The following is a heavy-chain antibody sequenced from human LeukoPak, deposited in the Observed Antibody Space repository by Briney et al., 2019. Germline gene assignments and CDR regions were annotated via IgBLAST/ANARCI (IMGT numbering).Heavy chain of an antibody. D-gene: IGHD3-22*01. CDR1: GGTFSTYA. Sequence: GSSVKVSSTASGGTFSTYAISWVRQAPGQGLEWMGGIIPIFGTAHYAQKFQGRVTITADESTSTAYMELSSLRSEDTAVYYCARVYYYDSSVTGYFDYWGQGTLVTVSS. CDR2: IIPIFGTA. V-gene: IGHV1-69*01. CDR3: ARVYYYDSSVTGYFDY. J-gene: IGHJ4*02.